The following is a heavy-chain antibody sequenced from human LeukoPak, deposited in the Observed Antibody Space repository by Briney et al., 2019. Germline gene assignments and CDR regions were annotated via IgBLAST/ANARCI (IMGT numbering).Heavy chain of an antibody. V-gene: IGHV3-74*01. Sequence: GGSLRLSCAASGRYWMHWVRRAPGKGLVWVSHINSDGSWTSYAGSVKGRFTISKDNAKNTVYLQMSNLRVEDTAVYYCVSFYETYWGRGTLVTVSS. CDR3: VSFYETY. J-gene: IGHJ4*02. CDR2: INSDGSWT. CDR1: GRYW. D-gene: IGHD2/OR15-2a*01.